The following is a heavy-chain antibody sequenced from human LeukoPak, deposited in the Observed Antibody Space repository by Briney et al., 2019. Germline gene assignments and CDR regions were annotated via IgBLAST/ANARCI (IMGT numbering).Heavy chain of an antibody. V-gene: IGHV3-43*02. CDR3: ARDTAYYASSGYDY. CDR1: GFTFDDYA. D-gene: IGHD3-22*01. J-gene: IGHJ4*02. Sequence: GGSLRLSCAASGFTFDDYAMHWVRQAPGKGLELVSLISGDGGSTYYADSVKGRFTISRDNSKNSLYLQMNSLRTEDTALYYCARDTAYYASSGYDYWGQGTLVTVSS. CDR2: ISGDGGST.